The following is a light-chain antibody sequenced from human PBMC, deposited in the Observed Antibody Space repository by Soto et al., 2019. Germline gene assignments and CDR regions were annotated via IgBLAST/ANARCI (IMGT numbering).Light chain of an antibody. CDR2: AAS. J-gene: IGKJ4*01. V-gene: IGKV1-17*01. CDR3: QKCKVAPFT. Sequence: DIQMTQSPSSLSASVGDRVTITCRASQDIRNDLGWYQQRPGEAPKRLISAASSLQSGVPSRFSGSGSETEFTLTISSLQPEDAATYYCQKCKVAPFTFGGGTKVEI. CDR1: QDIRND.